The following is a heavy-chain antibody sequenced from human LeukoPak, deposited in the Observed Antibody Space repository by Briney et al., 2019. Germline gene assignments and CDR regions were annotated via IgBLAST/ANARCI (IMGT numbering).Heavy chain of an antibody. CDR1: GFTFSSYG. J-gene: IGHJ4*02. CDR3: AKDQSSSWTYYFDY. CDR2: ISYDGGNK. Sequence: GGSLRLSCAASGFTFSSYGMHWVRQAPGKGLEWVAVISYDGGNKYYADSVKGRFTISRDNSKNTLYLQMNSLRAEDTAVYYCAKDQSSSWTYYFDYWGQGTLVTVSS. D-gene: IGHD6-13*01. V-gene: IGHV3-30*18.